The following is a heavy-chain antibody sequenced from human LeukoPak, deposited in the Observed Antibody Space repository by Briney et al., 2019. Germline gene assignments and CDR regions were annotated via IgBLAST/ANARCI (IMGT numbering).Heavy chain of an antibody. CDR2: IYYSGST. V-gene: IGHV4-34*01. J-gene: IGHJ5*02. CDR3: ARPVPSRLGWFDP. CDR1: GGSFSGYY. D-gene: IGHD1-1*01. Sequence: SETLSLTCAVYGGSFSGYYWSWIRQPPGKGLEWIGTIYYSGSTYYNPSLKSRVTISVDTSKNQFSLKLTSVTAADTAVYYCARPVPSRLGWFDPWGQGTLVTVSS.